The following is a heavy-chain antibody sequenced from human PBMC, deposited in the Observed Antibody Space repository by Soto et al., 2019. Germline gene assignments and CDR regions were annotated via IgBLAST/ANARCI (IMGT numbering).Heavy chain of an antibody. CDR3: ARGGQQLVKYYYYYMDV. D-gene: IGHD6-6*01. CDR2: IYYSGST. CDR1: GGSISRYY. V-gene: IGHV4-59*08. J-gene: IGHJ6*03. Sequence: SETLSLSCTVSGGSISRYYWGWIRQPPGKGLEWIGYIYYSGSTNYNPSLKSRVTISVDTSKNQFSLKLSSVTAADPAVYYCARGGQQLVKYYYYYMDVWGKGTTVTVSS.